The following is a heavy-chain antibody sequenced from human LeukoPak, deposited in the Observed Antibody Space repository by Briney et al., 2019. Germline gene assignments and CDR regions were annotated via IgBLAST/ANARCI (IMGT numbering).Heavy chain of an antibody. D-gene: IGHD1-1*01. CDR3: ARDYSPFQLGTGGY. V-gene: IGHV3-7*01. CDR2: IKQDGSEK. CDR1: GFTFSSYW. J-gene: IGHJ4*02. Sequence: GGSLRLSCAASGFTFSSYWMSWVRQAPGKGLEWVANIKQDGSEKYYVDSVKGRFTISRDNAKNSLYLQMNGLRAEDTAVYYCARDYSPFQLGTGGYWGQGTLVTVSS.